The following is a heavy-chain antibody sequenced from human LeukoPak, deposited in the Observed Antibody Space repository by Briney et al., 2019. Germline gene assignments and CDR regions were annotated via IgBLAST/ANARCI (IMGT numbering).Heavy chain of an antibody. CDR3: ARVKDPGGYYYYYYMDV. V-gene: IGHV4-34*01. Sequence: SETLSLTCAVYGGSFSGYYWGWIRQPPGKGLEWIGEINHSGGTKYNPSLKSRVTISVGTSKNQFSLKLSSVTAADTAMYYCARVKDPGGYYYYYYMDVWGKGTTVTVSS. CDR2: INHSGGT. D-gene: IGHD3-16*01. CDR1: GGSFSGYY. J-gene: IGHJ6*03.